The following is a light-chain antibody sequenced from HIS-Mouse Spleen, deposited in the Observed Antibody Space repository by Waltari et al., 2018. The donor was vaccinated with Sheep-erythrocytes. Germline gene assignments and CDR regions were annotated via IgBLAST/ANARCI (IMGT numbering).Light chain of an antibody. J-gene: IGLJ3*02. Sequence: QSALTQPASVSGSPGQSITISCTGTSSNVVSYNLVPRYLQHPGKAPKLMIYEGSKRPSGVSNRFSGSKSGNTASLTISGLQAEDEADYYCCSYAGSSTPWVFGGGTKLTVL. CDR3: CSYAGSSTPWV. CDR2: EGS. CDR1: SSNVVSYNL. V-gene: IGLV2-23*01.